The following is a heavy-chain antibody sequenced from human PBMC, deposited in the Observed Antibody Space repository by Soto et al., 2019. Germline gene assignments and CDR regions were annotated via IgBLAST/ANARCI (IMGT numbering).Heavy chain of an antibody. CDR1: GGSFSGYY. Sequence: QVQLQQWGAGLLKPSETLSLTCAVYGGSFSGYYWSWIRQPPGKGMEWIGEINHSGSTNYNPSLKSRVTISVDTSKNQFSLKLSSVTAADTAVYYCARGLSALYIAAAGSRKRNWFDPWGQGTLVTVSS. CDR3: ARGLSALYIAAAGSRKRNWFDP. D-gene: IGHD6-13*01. V-gene: IGHV4-34*01. CDR2: INHSGST. J-gene: IGHJ5*02.